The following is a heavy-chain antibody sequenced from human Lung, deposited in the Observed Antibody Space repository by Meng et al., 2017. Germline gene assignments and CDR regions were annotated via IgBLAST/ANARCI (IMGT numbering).Heavy chain of an antibody. CDR1: GASIGSRHW. J-gene: IGHJ4*02. V-gene: IGHV4-4*03. Sequence: QQQRPCPVVGQSPVTVALSVAVLGASIGSRHWLSWFPHTPGKGLGCMGEIYHSGRTNYNPSLKSLVTISVDKSKNQFSLKLSSVTAADTAVYYCARRGLWLDPQNFDYWGQGTLVTVSS. D-gene: IGHD6-19*01. CDR2: IYHSGRT. CDR3: ARRGLWLDPQNFDY.